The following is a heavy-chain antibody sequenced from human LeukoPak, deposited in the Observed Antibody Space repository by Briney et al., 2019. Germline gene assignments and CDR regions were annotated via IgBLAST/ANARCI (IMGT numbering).Heavy chain of an antibody. CDR2: IYTSGST. CDR1: GGSISNYY. J-gene: IGHJ3*02. Sequence: PSETLSLTCTVSGGSISNYYWSWIRQPAGKGLEWIGRIYTSGSTNYNPSLKSRVTMSVDTSKNQFSLKLSSVTAANTAVYYCARSGDYVTNDAFDIWGQGTMVTVSS. D-gene: IGHD4-17*01. CDR3: ARSGDYVTNDAFDI. V-gene: IGHV4-4*07.